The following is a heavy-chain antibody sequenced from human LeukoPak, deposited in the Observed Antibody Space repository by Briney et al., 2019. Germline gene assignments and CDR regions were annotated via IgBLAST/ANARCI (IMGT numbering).Heavy chain of an antibody. J-gene: IGHJ4*02. D-gene: IGHD5-24*01. CDR2: ISSGSSHI. CDR3: VRDFRTQLDGYSPPYHFDY. CDR1: GFIFSTHS. V-gene: IGHV3-21*01. Sequence: GGSLRLSCAASGFIFSTHSMSWVRQSPGKGLEWVSSISSGSSHIYYADSMKGRFTISRDNARNSLFLQMNSLRAEDTAVYYCVRDFRTQLDGYSPPYHFDYWGQGALVTVSS.